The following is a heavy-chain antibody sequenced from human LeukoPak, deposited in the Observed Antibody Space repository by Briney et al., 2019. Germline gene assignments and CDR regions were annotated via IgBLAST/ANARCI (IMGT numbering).Heavy chain of an antibody. Sequence: SETLSLTCAVYGGSFSSYYWSWIRQPPGKGLEWIGEINHSGSTNYNPSLKSRVTISVDTSKNQFSLKLSSVTAADTAAYYCARGLPDYFDYWGQGTLVTVSS. CDR1: GGSFSSYY. V-gene: IGHV4-34*01. CDR3: ARGLPDYFDY. CDR2: INHSGST. J-gene: IGHJ4*02.